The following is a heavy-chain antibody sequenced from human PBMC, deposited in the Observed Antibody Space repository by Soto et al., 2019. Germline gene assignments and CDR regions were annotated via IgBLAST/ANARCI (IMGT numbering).Heavy chain of an antibody. D-gene: IGHD3-16*02. CDR1: GVTFSSHG. CDR3: AKVLIWGSYHYGAFDI. J-gene: IGHJ3*02. Sequence: EVQLLESGGNLIQPGGSLRLSCAASGVTFSSHGMSWVRQAPGKGLEWVSTISGSGDITYYGDSVKGRFTISRDNSKSTLYLQMNTLRAEDTALYYCAKVLIWGSYHYGAFDIWGQGTMVTVSS. CDR2: ISGSGDIT. V-gene: IGHV3-23*01.